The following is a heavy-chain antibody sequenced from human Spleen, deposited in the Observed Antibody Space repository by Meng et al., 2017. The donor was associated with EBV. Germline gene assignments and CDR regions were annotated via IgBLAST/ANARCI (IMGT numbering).Heavy chain of an antibody. V-gene: IGHV4-61*01. Sequence: PLQESGPGLVNASETLSLTCTVTGGYVSSGSYYWSWIRQPPGKGLEWIGYMHYTGITHYNPSLKSRVTISVDTSKNQFSLKLSSVTAADTAVYYCARLVYVDTTMVTAIDYWGQGTLVTVSS. D-gene: IGHD5-18*01. CDR1: GGYVSSGSYY. J-gene: IGHJ4*02. CDR2: MHYTGIT. CDR3: ARLVYVDTTMVTAIDY.